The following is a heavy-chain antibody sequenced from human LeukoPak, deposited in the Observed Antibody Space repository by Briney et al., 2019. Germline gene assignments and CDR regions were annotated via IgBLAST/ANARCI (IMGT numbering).Heavy chain of an antibody. V-gene: IGHV5-51*01. CDR3: AKVGPSSGSDY. J-gene: IGHJ4*02. CDR1: GYSFTSYW. D-gene: IGHD6-25*01. Sequence: GESLKISCKASGYSFTSYWIAWVRQMPGQGLEWMEVIYPRDSDAKYSPSFQGQVTISADKSINTAYLQWSSLKASDTAMYYCAKVGPSSGSDYWGQGTLVTVSS. CDR2: IYPRDSDA.